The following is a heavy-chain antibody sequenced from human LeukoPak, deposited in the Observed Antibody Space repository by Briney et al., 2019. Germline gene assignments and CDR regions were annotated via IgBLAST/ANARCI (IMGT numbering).Heavy chain of an antibody. D-gene: IGHD2-15*01. CDR1: GGSFSGYY. CDR3: ARLAGYCSGGSCPINFDY. J-gene: IGHJ4*02. Sequence: SETLSLTCAVYGGSFSGYYWIWIRQPPGKGLEWIGEINHSGSTNYNPSLKSRVTISVDTSKNQFSLKLSSVTAADTAVYYCARLAGYCSGGSCPINFDYWGQGTLVTVSS. V-gene: IGHV4-34*01. CDR2: INHSGST.